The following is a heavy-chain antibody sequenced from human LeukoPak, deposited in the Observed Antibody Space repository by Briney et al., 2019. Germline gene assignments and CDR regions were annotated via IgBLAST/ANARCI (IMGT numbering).Heavy chain of an antibody. CDR3: AKKGATTGDFDY. D-gene: IGHD1-26*01. J-gene: IGHJ4*02. Sequence: PGGSLRLSCAASGFTFSNFLMTWVRQAPGKGPEWVSAISGSGGDTYYADSVKGPFTISRDDSKNTLYLQMNSLRAEDTAVYYCAKKGATTGDFDYWGQGTLVTVSS. CDR2: ISGSGGDT. CDR1: GFTFSNFL. V-gene: IGHV3-23*01.